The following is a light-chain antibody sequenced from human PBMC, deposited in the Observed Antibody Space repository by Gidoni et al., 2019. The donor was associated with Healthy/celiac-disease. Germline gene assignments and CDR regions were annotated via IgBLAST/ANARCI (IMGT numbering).Light chain of an antibody. CDR2: AAS. V-gene: IGKV1-39*01. CDR1: QSISSY. CDR3: QQSYSTHT. Sequence: DIQMTPSPSSLSASVGDRVTITCRASQSISSYLNWYQQKPGKAPKLLIYAASSSQSGVPSRFSGSGSGTDFTLTISSLQPEDFATYYCQQSYSTHTFGGGTKVEIK. J-gene: IGKJ4*01.